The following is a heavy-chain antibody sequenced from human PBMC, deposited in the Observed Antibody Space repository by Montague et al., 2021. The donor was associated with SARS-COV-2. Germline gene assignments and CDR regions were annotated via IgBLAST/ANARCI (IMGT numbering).Heavy chain of an antibody. Sequence: SETLSLTCAVYGGSFSGYYWSWIRQPPAKGLVWFGEINQSGRTNNNQSLKSRVIISVVTSKNQFSLKLSSVTAADTAVYYCVRRVSSVWGVTVSAELDYWGQGILVSVSS. J-gene: IGHJ4*02. CDR2: INQSGRT. CDR3: VRRVSSVWGVTVSAELDY. V-gene: IGHV4-34*01. CDR1: GGSFSGYY. D-gene: IGHD3-10*01.